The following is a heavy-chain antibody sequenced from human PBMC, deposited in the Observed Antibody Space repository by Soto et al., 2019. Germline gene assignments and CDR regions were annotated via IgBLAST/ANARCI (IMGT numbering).Heavy chain of an antibody. CDR3: ASDWGSRRDD. CDR1: GGSISSSSYY. CDR2: IYYSGST. V-gene: IGHV4-39*01. J-gene: IGHJ4*02. Sequence: QLQLQESGPGLVKPSETRSLTCTVSGGSISSSSYYWGWIRQPPGKGLEWIWSIYYSGSTYYNPSLKSRVTLSVDTSKNQFSLKLSSVTAADTAVYYCASDWGSRRDDWGQGTLVTVSS. D-gene: IGHD7-27*01.